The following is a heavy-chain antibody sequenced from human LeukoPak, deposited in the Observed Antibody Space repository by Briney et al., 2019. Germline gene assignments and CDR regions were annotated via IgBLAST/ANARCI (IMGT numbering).Heavy chain of an antibody. CDR2: ISSSSSTI. CDR3: ARDLKPLLWFGELAYYYYGMDV. J-gene: IGHJ6*02. D-gene: IGHD3-10*01. V-gene: IGHV3-48*02. Sequence: GGSLRLSCAASGFTFSSYSMNWVRQAPGKGLEWVSYISSSSSTIYYADSVKGRFTISRDNAKNSLYLQMNSLRDEDTAVYYCARDLKPLLWFGELAYYYYGMDVWGQGTTVIVSS. CDR1: GFTFSSYS.